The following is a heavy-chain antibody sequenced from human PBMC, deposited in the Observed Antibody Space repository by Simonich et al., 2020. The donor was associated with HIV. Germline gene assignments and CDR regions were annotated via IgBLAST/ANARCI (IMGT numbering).Heavy chain of an antibody. CDR2: LNHSGST. D-gene: IGHD3-22*01. Sequence: QVQLQQWGAGLLKPSETLSLTCAVYGGSFSGYYWSWTRQPPGKGLEWIGELNHSGSTNYTPSLKSRVTISVDTSKNQFSLKLSSVTAADTAVYYCARGYYYDSSGYYQPAEYFQHWGQGTLVTVSS. CDR1: GGSFSGYY. J-gene: IGHJ1*01. CDR3: ARGYYYDSSGYYQPAEYFQH. V-gene: IGHV4-34*02.